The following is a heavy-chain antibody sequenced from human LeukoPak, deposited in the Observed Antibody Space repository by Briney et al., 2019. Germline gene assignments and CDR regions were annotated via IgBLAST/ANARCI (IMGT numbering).Heavy chain of an antibody. CDR2: ISWNSGSI. D-gene: IGHD5-18*01. CDR3: AKAPLRGYSDGSFDY. CDR1: GFTFDDYA. Sequence: GGSLRLSCAASGFTFDDYAMHWVRQAPGKGLEWVSGISWNSGSIGYADSVKGRFTISRDNAKNSPYLQMNSLRAENTALYYCAKAPLRGYSDGSFDYWGQGTLVTVSS. V-gene: IGHV3-9*01. J-gene: IGHJ4*02.